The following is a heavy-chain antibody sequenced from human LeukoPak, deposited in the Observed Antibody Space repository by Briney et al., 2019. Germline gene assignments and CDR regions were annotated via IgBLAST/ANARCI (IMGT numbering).Heavy chain of an antibody. CDR1: RFSFSSYA. CDR3: ARVRWELLGYFDY. V-gene: IGHV3-23*01. D-gene: IGHD1-26*01. Sequence: GGSLRLSCEVSRFSFSSYAMTWFRQAPGKGLEWVSAISGRGDRTSYADSVKGRVTISRDNSKNTLYLQMNSLRAEDTAVYYCARVRWELLGYFDYWGQGTLVTVSS. CDR2: ISGRGDRT. J-gene: IGHJ4*02.